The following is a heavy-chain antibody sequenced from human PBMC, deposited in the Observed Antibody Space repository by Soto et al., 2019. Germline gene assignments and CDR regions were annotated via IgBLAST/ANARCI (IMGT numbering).Heavy chain of an antibody. CDR3: ARDDCSSTSCPTYYYGMDV. Sequence: PGGSLRLSCAASGFTFSSYAMHWVRQAPGKGLEWVAVISYDGSNKYYADSVKGRFTISRDNSKNTLYLQMNSLRAEDTAVYYCARDDCSSTSCPTYYYGMDVWGQGTTVTVSS. V-gene: IGHV3-30-3*01. CDR1: GFTFSSYA. J-gene: IGHJ6*02. D-gene: IGHD2-2*01. CDR2: ISYDGSNK.